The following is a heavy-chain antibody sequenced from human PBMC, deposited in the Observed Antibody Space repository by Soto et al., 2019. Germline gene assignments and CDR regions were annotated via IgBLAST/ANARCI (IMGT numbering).Heavy chain of an antibody. V-gene: IGHV3-30*18. CDR2: IGYDGSNK. Sequence: SLSLSCAASGFTFSTYGMHWVRQAPGKGLEWVAVIGYDGSNKYYADSVKGRFTISRDNSKNTLYLQLNSLRAEDTAVYYCVKGGDAYNADYYYFNYWGQGTLVTSP. CDR3: VKGGDAYNADYYYFNY. D-gene: IGHD1-1*01. CDR1: GFTFSTYG. J-gene: IGHJ4*02.